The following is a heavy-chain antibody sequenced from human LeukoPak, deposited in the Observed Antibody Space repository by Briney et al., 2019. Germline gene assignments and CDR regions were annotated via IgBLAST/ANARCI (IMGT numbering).Heavy chain of an antibody. CDR1: GFAFSRPA. CDR2: IRSKPNNYAT. CDR3: ARRAGAYTHPYDY. Sequence: GGSLTLSCAASGFAFSRPAMHWLRQAPGKGLEWVGRIRSKPNNYATTYSASVEGRFTISRDDSKNMTFLQMNSLQAEDTAVYYCARRAGAYTHPYDYWGQGTLVTVS. D-gene: IGHD3-16*01. V-gene: IGHV3-73*01. J-gene: IGHJ4*02.